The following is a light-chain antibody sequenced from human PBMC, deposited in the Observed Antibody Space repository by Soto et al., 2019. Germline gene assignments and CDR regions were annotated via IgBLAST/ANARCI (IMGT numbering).Light chain of an antibody. V-gene: IGLV6-57*04. J-gene: IGLJ2*01. CDR1: SGSIANNY. Sequence: NFMLTQPHSVSESPGKTVTISCTRSSGSIANNYMQWYQQRPGSAPTPVIFENNQRPSGVPDRFSGSTDGSSNSASLTISGLQTEDEADYYCQSYDSSFVVFGGGTKLTVL. CDR3: QSYDSSFVV. CDR2: ENN.